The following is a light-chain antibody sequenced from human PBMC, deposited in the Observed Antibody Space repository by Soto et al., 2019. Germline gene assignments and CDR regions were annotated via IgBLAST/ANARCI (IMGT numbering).Light chain of an antibody. CDR1: QSLSSSY. CDR3: QKSDHLPL. Sequence: EIVLTQSPGTLSLSPGERATLSCRASQSLSSSYLVWYQQKPGQAPRLLIYGASSRATGIPDRFSGSGSGTDFTLTISRLEPEDFAVYYCQKSDHLPLFGPGTKVESK. CDR2: GAS. V-gene: IGKV3-20*01. J-gene: IGKJ3*01.